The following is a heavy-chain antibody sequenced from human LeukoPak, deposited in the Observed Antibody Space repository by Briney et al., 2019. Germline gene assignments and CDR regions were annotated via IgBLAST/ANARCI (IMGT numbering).Heavy chain of an antibody. J-gene: IGHJ3*02. CDR3: AKDDTFDAFDI. V-gene: IGHV1-46*01. Sequence: ASVKVSCKASGYTFTSYYMHWVRQAPGQGLEWMGIINPSGGSTSYAQKFQGRVTMTRDTSTGTVYMELSSLRSEDTAVYYCAKDDTFDAFDIWGQGTMVTVSS. CDR2: INPSGGST. D-gene: IGHD2-2*02. CDR1: GYTFTSYY.